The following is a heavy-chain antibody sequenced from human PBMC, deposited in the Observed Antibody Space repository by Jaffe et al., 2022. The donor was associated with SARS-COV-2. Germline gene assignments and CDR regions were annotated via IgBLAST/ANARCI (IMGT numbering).Heavy chain of an antibody. D-gene: IGHD3-10*01. V-gene: IGHV1-3*01. CDR1: GYTFTHFA. J-gene: IGHJ4*02. CDR2: INPGDGDT. CDR3: ARVGDPSPYYFYYFDY. Sequence: QVQLVQSGAEVKKPGASVKVSCKASGYTFTHFAIHWVRQAPGQRLEWMGWINPGDGDTKYSPKFQGRVTITRDTSASMAYMDLSSLRSGDTAVYYCARVGDPSPYYFYYFDYWGQGTLVTVSS.